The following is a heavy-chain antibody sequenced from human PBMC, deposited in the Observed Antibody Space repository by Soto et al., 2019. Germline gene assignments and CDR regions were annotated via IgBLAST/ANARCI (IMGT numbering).Heavy chain of an antibody. V-gene: IGHV4-30-4*02. D-gene: IGHD3-10*01. CDR2: IYYSGST. Sequence: SDTLSLTCSVSGGSISSFYYYWNWIRQPPGKGLEWIGHIYYSGSTYYNSSLKSRVTISLDTSKNQFSLKLSSVTAADTAAYYCAGQPTAGSYYDLGSYYYYYAMDVWGQGTTVTVSS. J-gene: IGHJ6*02. CDR3: AGQPTAGSYYDLGSYYYYYAMDV. CDR1: GGSISSFYYY.